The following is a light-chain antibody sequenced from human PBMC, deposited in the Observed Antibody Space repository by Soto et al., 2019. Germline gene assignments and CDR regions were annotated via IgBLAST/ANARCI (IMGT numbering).Light chain of an antibody. J-gene: IGLJ3*02. CDR3: CSYAGSRPWV. Sequence: QSALTQPASVSGSPGQSITISCTGASTDVGSYNLVSWYQQHPGKAPLLLIYEVSQRPSGVSDRFSGAKSGTTASLTLSGLQAEDEADYYCCSYAGSRPWVFGGGTKLTVL. CDR2: EVS. CDR1: STDVGSYNL. V-gene: IGLV2-23*02.